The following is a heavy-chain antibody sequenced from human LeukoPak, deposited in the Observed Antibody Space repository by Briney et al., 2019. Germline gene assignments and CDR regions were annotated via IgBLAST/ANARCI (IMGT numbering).Heavy chain of an antibody. CDR3: ARDLGYSSGWVYFDY. CDR1: GFTFSDYY. CDR2: ISSSGSTI. V-gene: IGHV3-11*04. J-gene: IGHJ4*02. D-gene: IGHD6-19*01. Sequence: PEGSLRLSCAASGFTFSDYYMSWIRQAPGKGLEWVSYISSSGSTIYYADSVKGRFTISRDNAKNSLYLQMNSLRAEDTAVYYCARDLGYSSGWVYFDYWGQGTLVTVSS.